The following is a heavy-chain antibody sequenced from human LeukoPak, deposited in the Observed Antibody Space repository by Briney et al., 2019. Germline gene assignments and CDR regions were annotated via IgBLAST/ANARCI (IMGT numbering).Heavy chain of an antibody. CDR3: AAGRSPRFYYYYGMDV. CDR2: IVVGSGNT. Sequence: PVKVSCKASGFTFTSSAMQWVRQARGQRLEWIGWIVVGSGNTNYAQKFQERVTITRDMSTSTAYMELSSLRSEDTAVYYCAAGRSPRFYYYYGMDVWGQGTTVTVSS. J-gene: IGHJ6*02. V-gene: IGHV1-58*02. CDR1: GFTFTSSA.